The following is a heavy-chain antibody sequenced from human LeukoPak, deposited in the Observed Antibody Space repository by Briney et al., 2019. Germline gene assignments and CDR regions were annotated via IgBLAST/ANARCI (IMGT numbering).Heavy chain of an antibody. Sequence: SETLSLTCTVSGGSISSSSYYWGWIRQPPGKGLEWIGYIYYSGSTNYNPSLKSRVTISVDTSKNQFSLKLSSVTATDTAVYYCARDWRLDYYYYMDVWGKGTTVTVSS. CDR1: GGSISSSSYY. CDR3: ARDWRLDYYYYMDV. CDR2: IYYSGST. V-gene: IGHV4-61*01. J-gene: IGHJ6*03.